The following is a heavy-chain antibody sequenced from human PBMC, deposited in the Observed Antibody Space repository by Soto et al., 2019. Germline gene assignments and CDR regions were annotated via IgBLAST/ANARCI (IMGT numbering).Heavy chain of an antibody. CDR3: ARKLWFSEPSNSFDP. D-gene: IGHD1-26*01. CDR1: AGSISSYY. CDR2: VYFGGNT. J-gene: IGHJ5*02. Sequence: QLQLQESGPGLVKPSETLSLTCSVSAGSISSYYSSWIRQPLGKGLECIGSVYFGGNTNYNPSLKSRFTILEATSQNQSSLKLRSATAADTAVCYCARKLWFSEPSNSFDPWGQRTLVTVSS. V-gene: IGHV4-59*01.